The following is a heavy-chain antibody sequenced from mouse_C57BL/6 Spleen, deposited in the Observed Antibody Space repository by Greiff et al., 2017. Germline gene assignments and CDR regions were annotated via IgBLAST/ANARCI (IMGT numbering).Heavy chain of an antibody. D-gene: IGHD2-5*01. CDR3: ARHEDYSNYGAMDY. V-gene: IGHV2-6-1*01. CDR2: IWSDGST. J-gene: IGHJ4*01. Sequence: VQLQESGPGLVAPSQSLSITCTVSGFSLTSYGVHWVRQPPGKGLEWLVVIWSDGSTTYNSALKSRLSISKDNSKSQVFLKMNSLQTDDTAMYYCARHEDYSNYGAMDYWGQGTSVTVSS. CDR1: GFSLTSYG.